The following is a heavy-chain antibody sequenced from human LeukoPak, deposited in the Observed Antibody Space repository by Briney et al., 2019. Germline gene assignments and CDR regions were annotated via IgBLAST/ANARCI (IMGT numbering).Heavy chain of an antibody. D-gene: IGHD3-9*01. V-gene: IGHV4-61*02. J-gene: IGHJ3*02. CDR3: ARESTYYDILTGLEAGAFDM. CDR2: IYTSGST. Sequence: PSETLSLTCTVSGGSISSAGYYWNWIRQPAGKGLEWIGLIYTSGSTNYNPSLKSRVTISVDTSKNQFSLKLSSVTAADTAVYYCARESTYYDILTGLEAGAFDMWGQGTMVIVSS. CDR1: GGSISSAGYY.